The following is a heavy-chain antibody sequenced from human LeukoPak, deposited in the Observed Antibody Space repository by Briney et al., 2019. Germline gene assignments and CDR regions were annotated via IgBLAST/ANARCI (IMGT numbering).Heavy chain of an antibody. CDR1: VYTFTAYY. V-gene: IGHV1-2*02. J-gene: IGHJ5*02. D-gene: IGHD3-3*01. CDR2: INPHMVNT. CDR3: APRTIFGVS. Sequence: GASVTVSCKASVYTFTAYYMHWVRQAPGQGLEWMAWINPHMVNTHYAQTFQGRVTVTRDTSISTAYMELSGLRSDHTAVYYCAPRTIFGVSWGRGTLVTVS.